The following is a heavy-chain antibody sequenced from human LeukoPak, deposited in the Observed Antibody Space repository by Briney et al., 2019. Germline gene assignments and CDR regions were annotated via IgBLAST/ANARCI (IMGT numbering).Heavy chain of an antibody. V-gene: IGHV3-33*01. CDR3: VRDYSKRDGPDNWFDP. D-gene: IGHD2-15*01. J-gene: IGHJ5*02. CDR1: GFDFSTYG. CDR2: IWYDGNNK. Sequence: SGGSLRLSCAASGFDFSTYGMHWVRQAPGKGLEWVATIWYDGNNKYYADSVKGRFTISRDNYKNTLSLQMNSLRAEDTAVYYCVRDYSKRDGPDNWFDPWGQGTLVTVSS.